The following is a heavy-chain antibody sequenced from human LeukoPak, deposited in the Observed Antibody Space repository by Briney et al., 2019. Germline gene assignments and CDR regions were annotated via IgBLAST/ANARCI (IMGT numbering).Heavy chain of an antibody. Sequence: SETRSLTCTVSGGSISGYYWSWIRQPPGKGLEWLGYIYYSGSTNYNPSLKSRVTISVDTSKNQFSLKLSSVTVADTDVYYCARQVTFGGVIVLFDYWGQGTLITVSS. CDR2: IYYSGST. CDR1: GGSISGYY. V-gene: IGHV4-59*08. D-gene: IGHD3-16*02. CDR3: ARQVTFGGVIVLFDY. J-gene: IGHJ4*02.